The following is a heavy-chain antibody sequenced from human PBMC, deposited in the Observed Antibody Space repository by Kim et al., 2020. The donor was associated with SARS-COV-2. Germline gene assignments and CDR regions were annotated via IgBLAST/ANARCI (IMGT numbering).Heavy chain of an antibody. V-gene: IGHV3-30*18. D-gene: IGHD3-9*01. Sequence: GGSLRLSCAASGFTFSSYGMHWVRQAPGKGLEWVAVISYDGSNKYYADSVKGRFTISRDNSKNTLYLQMNSLRAEDTAVYYCAKDILTGYPYGKMDYWGQGTLVTVSS. CDR3: AKDILTGYPYGKMDY. CDR1: GFTFSSYG. J-gene: IGHJ4*02. CDR2: ISYDGSNK.